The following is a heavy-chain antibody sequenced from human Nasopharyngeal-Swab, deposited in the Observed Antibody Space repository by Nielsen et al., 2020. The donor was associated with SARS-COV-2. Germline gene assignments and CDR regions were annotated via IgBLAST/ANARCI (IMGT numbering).Heavy chain of an antibody. D-gene: IGHD3-3*01. CDR3: ARMYYDFWSGYYEVYNWFDP. J-gene: IGHJ5*02. Sequence: VRQAPGKGLEWIGEIYHSGSTNYNPSLKSRVTISVDKSKNQFSLKLSSVTAADTAVYYCARMYYDFWSGYYEVYNWFDPWGQGTLVTVSS. V-gene: IGHV4-4*02. CDR2: IYHSGST.